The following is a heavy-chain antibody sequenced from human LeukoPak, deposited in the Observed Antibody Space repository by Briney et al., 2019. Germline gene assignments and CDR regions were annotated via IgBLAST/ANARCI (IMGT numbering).Heavy chain of an antibody. CDR3: AKVKSSLRVVGA. CDR1: GFIFRSSS. V-gene: IGHV3-23*01. Sequence: GGSLRLSCAASGFIFRSSSMSWVRQAPGKGLEWVSSISAIGGITHYAESVQGRFTISRDNSGNTLYVQMNSLSVDDTAVYYCAKVKSSLRVVGAWGQGTLVTVSS. J-gene: IGHJ5*02. CDR2: ISAIGGIT. D-gene: IGHD3-22*01.